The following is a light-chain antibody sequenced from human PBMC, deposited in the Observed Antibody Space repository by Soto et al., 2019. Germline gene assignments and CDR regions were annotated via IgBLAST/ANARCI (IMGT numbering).Light chain of an antibody. CDR2: GAS. V-gene: IGKV3D-15*01. CDR3: QQYRAWPLS. J-gene: IGKJ4*01. Sequence: EIVVTQSPATLSVSPGERATLSCRASQSIGNHLAWYQQQPGQAPRLLIYGASTRATTIPARFSGSGSGTDFTLTISSLQSGDFAVYYCQQYRAWPLSFGGGTKVEIK. CDR1: QSIGNH.